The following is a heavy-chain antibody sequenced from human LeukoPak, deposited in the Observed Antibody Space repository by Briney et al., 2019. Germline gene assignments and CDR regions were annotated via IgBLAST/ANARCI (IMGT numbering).Heavy chain of an antibody. J-gene: IGHJ4*02. D-gene: IGHD4-17*01. CDR3: ALPLRDGDFYFDY. V-gene: IGHV3-74*01. Sequence: GGSLRLSCAAYGFTFSNYWMHRLRQAPGKGLVWVSRINRDGRSTNYADSVKGRFTISRDNAKNTVFLQMNSLRAEDTAVYYCALPLRDGDFYFDYWGQGALVTVSS. CDR2: INRDGRST. CDR1: GFTFSNYW.